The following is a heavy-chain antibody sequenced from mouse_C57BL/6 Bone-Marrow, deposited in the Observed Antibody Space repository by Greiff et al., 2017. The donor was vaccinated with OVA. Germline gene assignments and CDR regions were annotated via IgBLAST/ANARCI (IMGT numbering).Heavy chain of an antibody. CDR2: IHPNSGST. V-gene: IGHV1-64*01. CDR1: GYTFTRYW. D-gene: IGHD2-9*01. J-gene: IGHJ2*01. Sequence: QVQLQQPGAELVKPGASVKLSCKASGYTFTRYWMHWVKQRPGQGLEWIGMIHPNSGSTNYNEKFKSKATLTVDKSSSTAYMQLSSLTSEDSAVYYCASLLWLRRGDFDYWGQGTTLTVSS. CDR3: ASLLWLRRGDFDY.